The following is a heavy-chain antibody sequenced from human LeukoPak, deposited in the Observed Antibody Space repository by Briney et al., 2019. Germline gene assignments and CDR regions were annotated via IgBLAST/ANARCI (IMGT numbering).Heavy chain of an antibody. CDR1: GYTFTSYD. J-gene: IGHJ4*02. D-gene: IGHD3-3*01. V-gene: IGHV1-8*01. Sequence: ASVKVPCKASGYTFTSYDINWVRQATGQGLEWMGWMNPNSGNTGCAQKFQGRVTMTRNTSISTAYMELSSLRSEDTAVYYCARSIRFLEWLCETRVCPKKYYFDYWGQGTLVTVSS. CDR3: ARSIRFLEWLCETRVCPKKYYFDY. CDR2: MNPNSGNT.